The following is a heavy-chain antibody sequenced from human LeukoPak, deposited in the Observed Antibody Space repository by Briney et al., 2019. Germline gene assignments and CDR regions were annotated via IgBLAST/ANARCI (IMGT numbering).Heavy chain of an antibody. CDR2: ISAYNGNT. J-gene: IGHJ4*02. V-gene: IGHV1-18*01. Sequence: ASVKVSCKASGYTFTSYGISWVRQAPGQGLEWMGWISAYNGNTNYAQKLQGRVTMTTDTSTSTAYMELRSLRSDDTAVYYCARDQIVGVWMKYYFDYWGQGTLVTVSS. CDR3: ARDQIVGVWMKYYFDY. CDR1: GYTFTSYG. D-gene: IGHD6-6*01.